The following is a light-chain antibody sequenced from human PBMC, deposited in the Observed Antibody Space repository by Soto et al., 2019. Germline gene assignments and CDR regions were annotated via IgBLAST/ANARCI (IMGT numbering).Light chain of an antibody. CDR2: GAS. CDR3: KQYNTWLWT. Sequence: EVVMTQSPATLSVSPGERATLSCRASQSVNANLAWYQQKPGQAPRLLIHGASNRATGIPARFSGSGFGTEFILTISRLQSEDFEVYYCKQYNTWLWTFGQGTKVEI. J-gene: IGKJ1*01. V-gene: IGKV3-15*01. CDR1: QSVNAN.